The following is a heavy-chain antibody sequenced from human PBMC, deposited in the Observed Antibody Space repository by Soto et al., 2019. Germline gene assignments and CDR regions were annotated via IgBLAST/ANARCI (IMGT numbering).Heavy chain of an antibody. D-gene: IGHD6-13*01. CDR2: ISGSGGST. CDR3: AKKATIAAAGPGGFDY. J-gene: IGHJ4*02. Sequence: GGSLRLSCAASGFTFSSYAMSWVRQAPGKGLEWVSTISGSGGSTYYADSVKGRFTISRDNSKNTLYLQMNSLRAEDTAVYYCAKKATIAAAGPGGFDYWGQGTLVTVSS. CDR1: GFTFSSYA. V-gene: IGHV3-23*01.